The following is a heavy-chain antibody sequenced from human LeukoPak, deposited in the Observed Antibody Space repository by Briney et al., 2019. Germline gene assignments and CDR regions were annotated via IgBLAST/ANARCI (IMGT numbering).Heavy chain of an antibody. D-gene: IGHD5-18*01. CDR2: ITPILGLI. J-gene: IGHJ4*02. V-gene: IGHV1-69*04. CDR3: ARGRGSRTGYNGDYLDY. CDR1: GGTFSNYA. Sequence: SVKVSCKASGGTFSNYAINWVRQAPGQGLEWMGRITPILGLINYAQKIQGRVTITADKSTSTGYMEVTGLRSDDTAIYYCARGRGSRTGYNGDYLDYWGQGTLVTVSS.